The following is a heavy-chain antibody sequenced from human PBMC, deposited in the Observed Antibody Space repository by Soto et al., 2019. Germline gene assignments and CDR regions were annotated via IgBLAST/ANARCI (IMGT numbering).Heavy chain of an antibody. CDR2: ISGSSATT. V-gene: IGHV3-23*01. D-gene: IGHD6-13*01. CDR1: GFTFSSYA. CDR3: AKRIATTGREHCFEN. J-gene: IGHJ4*02. Sequence: EVQLLESGGGLVQPGGSLRLSCAASGFTFSSYAMSWVRQAPGKGLECVSTISGSSATTYYADTVKGRFTISRDNSKNTLYLQMDGLRAEDTAVYYCAKRIATTGREHCFENWGQGTLVTVSS.